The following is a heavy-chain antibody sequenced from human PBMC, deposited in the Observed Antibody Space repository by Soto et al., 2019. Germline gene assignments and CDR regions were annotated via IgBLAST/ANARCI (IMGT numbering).Heavy chain of an antibody. Sequence: GGSLRLSCSASGFTFSSYAMHWVRQAPGKGLEYVSAISSNGGSTYYADSVKGRFTISRDNSKNTLYLQMSSLRAEDTAVYYCVKGERGYSYGDPFDYWGQGTLVTVSS. CDR1: GFTFSSYA. CDR3: VKGERGYSYGDPFDY. J-gene: IGHJ4*02. V-gene: IGHV3-64D*06. D-gene: IGHD5-18*01. CDR2: ISSNGGST.